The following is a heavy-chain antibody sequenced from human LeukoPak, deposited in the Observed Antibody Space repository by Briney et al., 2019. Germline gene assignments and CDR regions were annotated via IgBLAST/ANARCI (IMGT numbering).Heavy chain of an antibody. Sequence: SQTLSLTCTVSGGSLSSGGYYWTWIRQHPGKGLEWLAYIYYVGNTYYNPSLKSRLSISANTSKNHFSLNLSSVTAADTAIYYCARFSTRLTGERISAFDLWGQGTMVTVSS. CDR1: GGSLSSGGYY. D-gene: IGHD7-27*01. V-gene: IGHV4-31*03. J-gene: IGHJ3*01. CDR3: ARFSTRLTGERISAFDL. CDR2: IYYVGNT.